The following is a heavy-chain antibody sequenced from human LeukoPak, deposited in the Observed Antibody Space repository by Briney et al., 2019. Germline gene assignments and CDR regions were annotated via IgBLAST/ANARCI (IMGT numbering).Heavy chain of an antibody. Sequence: GGSLRLSCAASGFTFSSYSMNWVRQAPGKGLEWVSSISSSSSSYIYYADSVKGRFTISRDNAKNSLYLQMNSLRAEDTAVYYCARILLRYFDWLHGLPPDYWGQGTLVTVSS. CDR2: ISSSSSSYI. V-gene: IGHV3-21*01. CDR1: GFTFSSYS. J-gene: IGHJ4*02. D-gene: IGHD3-9*01. CDR3: ARILLRYFDWLHGLPPDY.